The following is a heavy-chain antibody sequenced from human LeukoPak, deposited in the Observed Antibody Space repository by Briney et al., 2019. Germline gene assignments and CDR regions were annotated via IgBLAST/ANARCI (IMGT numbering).Heavy chain of an antibody. Sequence: SQTLSLTCTVSGGSISSGGYYWSWIRQHPGTGLEWIGYIYYSGSTYYNPSLKSRVTISVDTSKNQFSLKLSSVTAADTAVYCCAREGPSSPDAFDIWGQGTMVTVSS. D-gene: IGHD2-2*01. CDR2: IYYSGST. V-gene: IGHV4-31*03. CDR1: GGSISSGGYY. CDR3: AREGPSSPDAFDI. J-gene: IGHJ3*02.